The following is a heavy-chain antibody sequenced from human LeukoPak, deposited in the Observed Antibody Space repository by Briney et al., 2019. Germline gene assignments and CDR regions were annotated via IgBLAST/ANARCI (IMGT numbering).Heavy chain of an antibody. D-gene: IGHD2-2*01. CDR2: IWYDGSNK. J-gene: IGHJ4*02. CDR1: GFTFSSYG. CDR3: ARDSKKVPAARFDY. V-gene: IGHV3-33*01. Sequence: GRSLRLSCAASGFTFSSYGMHWVRQAPGKGLDWVAVIWYDGSNKYYADSVKGRFTISRDNSKNTLYLQMNSLRAEDTAVYYCARDSKKVPAARFDYWGQGTLVTVSS.